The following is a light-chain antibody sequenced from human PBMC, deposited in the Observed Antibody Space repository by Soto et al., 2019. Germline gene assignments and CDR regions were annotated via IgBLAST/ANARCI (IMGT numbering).Light chain of an antibody. CDR2: DAS. Sequence: ASELSQWPCSLSASVGYRVTMTFLASHGVSGALSLDQQKPRKAPKLLIHDASSLESGVASRFSRSGSGTDFTLKISSLQPEDFATYYCTHFNNYTLHFAGGTXVEI. J-gene: IGKJ4*01. CDR3: THFNNYTLH. CDR1: HGVSGA. V-gene: IGKV1D-13*01.